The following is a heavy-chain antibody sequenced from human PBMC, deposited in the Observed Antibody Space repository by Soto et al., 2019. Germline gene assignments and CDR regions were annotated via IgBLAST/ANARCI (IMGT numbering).Heavy chain of an antibody. CDR1: GFIFSNYG. V-gene: IGHV3-33*01. CDR3: AREGQHHDAFDI. Sequence: QVQLAESGGGVVQPGRSLRLSCAASGFIFSNYGMHWVRQAPGKGLEWVTVIWYDGSNKDYADSVKGRFTISRDNSKNTLYLQINSLTVEETAVYYCAREGQHHDAFDIWGQGTMVTVSS. CDR2: IWYDGSNK. J-gene: IGHJ3*02.